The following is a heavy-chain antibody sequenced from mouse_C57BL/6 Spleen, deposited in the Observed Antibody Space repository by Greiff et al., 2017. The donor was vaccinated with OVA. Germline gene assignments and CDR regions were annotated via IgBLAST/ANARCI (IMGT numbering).Heavy chain of an antibody. CDR2: IAPNSGGT. J-gene: IGHJ3*01. Sequence: VQLQQPGAELVKPGASVKLSCKASGYTFTSYWMHWVKQRPGRGLEWIGRIAPNSGGTKYNEKFKSKVTLTVDKPSSTAYMQLSSLTSEDTAVYYGAREGYYGSSPAWFAYWGQGTLVTVSA. CDR3: AREGYYGSSPAWFAY. D-gene: IGHD1-1*01. V-gene: IGHV1-72*01. CDR1: GYTFTSYW.